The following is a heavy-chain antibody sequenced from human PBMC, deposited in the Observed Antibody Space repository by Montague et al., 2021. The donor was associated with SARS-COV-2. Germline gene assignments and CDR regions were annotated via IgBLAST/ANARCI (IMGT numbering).Heavy chain of an antibody. D-gene: IGHD2-15*01. J-gene: IGHJ6*02. Sequence: SLRLSCAASGFSVSTNYLTWVRRAPGRGLEWVSFIDAVGNTYYAXXVKGRFTVSRDNSKNTVNLQMNSLRVEDTAIYYCARDERRASKWSYGLDVWGPGTPVTVSS. CDR2: IDAVGNT. V-gene: IGHV3-53*01. CDR1: GFSVSTNY. CDR3: ARDERRASKWSYGLDV.